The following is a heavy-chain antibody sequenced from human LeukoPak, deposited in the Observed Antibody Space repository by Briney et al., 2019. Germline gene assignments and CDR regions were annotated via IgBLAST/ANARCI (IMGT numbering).Heavy chain of an antibody. Sequence: GGSLRLSCAASGFTFSSYGMHWVRQAPGKGLEWVAVISYDGSNKYYADSVKGRFTISRDNSKNTLYLQMNSLRAEDTAVYYCAKDLEIAAAAPYNWFDPWGQGTLVTVSS. V-gene: IGHV3-30*18. J-gene: IGHJ5*02. CDR1: GFTFSSYG. D-gene: IGHD6-13*01. CDR3: AKDLEIAAAAPYNWFDP. CDR2: ISYDGSNK.